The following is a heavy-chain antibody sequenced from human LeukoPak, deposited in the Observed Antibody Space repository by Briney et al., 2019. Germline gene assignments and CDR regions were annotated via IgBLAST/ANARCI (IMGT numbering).Heavy chain of an antibody. D-gene: IGHD3-10*01. J-gene: IGHJ6*02. CDR3: AIVQNGLLRWFGEFSYSYYYSGMDV. V-gene: IGHV1-18*01. CDR1: GYTFTSYG. Sequence: GASVKVSCKASGYTFTSYGISWVRQAPGQGLEWMGWISAYNGNTNYAQKLQGRVTMTTDTSTSTAYMELRSLRSHDTAVYYCAIVQNGLLRWFGEFSYSYYYSGMDVWGQGPTVTASS. CDR2: ISAYNGNT.